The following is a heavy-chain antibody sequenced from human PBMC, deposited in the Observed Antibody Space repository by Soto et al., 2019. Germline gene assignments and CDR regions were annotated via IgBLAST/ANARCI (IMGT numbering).Heavy chain of an antibody. V-gene: IGHV3-48*03. CDR1: GFTFSPYE. Sequence: HPGGSLRLSCAASGFTFSPYEMSWVRQAPGKGLEWISYISSSGSTIHYADSVKGRFSISRDNAKKSLFLQMNSLRAEDTAVYYCVREAPWSNGVCQFDYWGRGTLVTVSS. D-gene: IGHD2-8*01. CDR2: ISSSGSTI. CDR3: VREAPWSNGVCQFDY. J-gene: IGHJ4*02.